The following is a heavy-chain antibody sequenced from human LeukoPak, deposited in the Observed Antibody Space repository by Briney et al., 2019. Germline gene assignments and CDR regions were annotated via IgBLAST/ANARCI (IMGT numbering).Heavy chain of an antibody. Sequence: GGSLRLSCAASGFTFSSYEMNWVRQAPGKGLEWVSYISSSGRTIYYADSVKGRFTISRDNAKNSLYLQMNSLRAEDTAVYYCAELGITMIGGVWGKGTTVTISS. CDR2: ISSSGRTI. V-gene: IGHV3-48*03. CDR1: GFTFSSYE. D-gene: IGHD3-10*02. J-gene: IGHJ6*04. CDR3: AELGITMIGGV.